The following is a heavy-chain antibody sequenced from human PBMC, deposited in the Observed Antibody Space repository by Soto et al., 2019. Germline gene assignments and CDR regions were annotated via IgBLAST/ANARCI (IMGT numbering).Heavy chain of an antibody. D-gene: IGHD1-20*01. Sequence: GGSLRLSCAASGFSFSNYAMDWVRQVPGKGLEWVSYISGSSSNIRYADSVKGRFTISRDNAKSSVYLQMNSLRAEDTALYYCVRGRLTADYWGQGALVTVSS. CDR2: ISGSSSNI. J-gene: IGHJ4*02. V-gene: IGHV3-48*01. CDR3: VRGRLTADY. CDR1: GFSFSNYA.